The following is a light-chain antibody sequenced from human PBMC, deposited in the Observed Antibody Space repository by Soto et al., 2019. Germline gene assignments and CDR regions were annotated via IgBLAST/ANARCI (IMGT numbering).Light chain of an antibody. Sequence: EIVLAQSPGTLSLSPGERATLWCRASQNISSKLAWYQQKPGQAPRLLIYGASTRATGIPVRFSGSGSGTEFTLTITSLQSEDFAVYYCQEYNNWHPITFGGGTKVDIK. J-gene: IGKJ4*01. CDR2: GAS. CDR3: QEYNNWHPIT. CDR1: QNISSK. V-gene: IGKV3-15*01.